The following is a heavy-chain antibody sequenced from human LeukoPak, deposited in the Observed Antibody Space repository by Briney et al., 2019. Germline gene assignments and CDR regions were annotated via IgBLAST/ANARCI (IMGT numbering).Heavy chain of an antibody. V-gene: IGHV3-66*01. Sequence: GGSLRLSCAACGFTVSSNYMSCVRQAPGKGLEWVSVIYSGGSTYYADSVKGRFTISRDNSKYTQYLQMNSLTPKDSDAHNYARAVRHCYDSSGYALDYWGQGTLVTVSS. CDR3: ARAVRHCYDSSGYALDY. J-gene: IGHJ4*02. CDR2: IYSGGST. CDR1: GFTVSSNY. D-gene: IGHD3-22*01.